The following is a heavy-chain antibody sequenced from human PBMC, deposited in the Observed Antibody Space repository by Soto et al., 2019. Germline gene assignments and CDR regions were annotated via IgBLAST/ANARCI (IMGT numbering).Heavy chain of an antibody. J-gene: IGHJ4*02. CDR2: LSWNSGTI. V-gene: IGHV3-9*01. CDR3: AKAKSSGWYYSLDY. D-gene: IGHD6-19*01. Sequence: EVQLVESGGGLVQPGKSLRLSCAASGFTFGDYAMHWVRQVPGKGLEWVSGLSWNSGTIDYADSVKGRFTISRDNAKNSLHMQRTSLKPEDTAFDYCAKAKSSGWYYSLDYWGQGTLVTVSS. CDR1: GFTFGDYA.